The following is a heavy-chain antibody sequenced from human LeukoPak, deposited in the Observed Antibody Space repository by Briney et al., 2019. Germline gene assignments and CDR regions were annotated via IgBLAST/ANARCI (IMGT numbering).Heavy chain of an antibody. Sequence: ASVTVSCKASGYTFTVYYMHWVRQAPGQGLEWMGWINPNSGGTNYAQKFQGRVTMTRDTSISTAYMELSRLRSDDTAVYYCARGSGSYYAYYYYYMDVWGKGTTVTVSS. V-gene: IGHV1-2*02. J-gene: IGHJ6*03. CDR2: INPNSGGT. CDR1: GYTFTVYY. CDR3: ARGSGSYYAYYYYYMDV. D-gene: IGHD3-10*01.